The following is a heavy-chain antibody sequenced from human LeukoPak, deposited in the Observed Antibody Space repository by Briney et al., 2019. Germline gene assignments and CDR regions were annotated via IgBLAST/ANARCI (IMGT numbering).Heavy chain of an antibody. J-gene: IGHJ4*03. CDR1: GYTFTSYY. Sequence: ASVKVSCKASGYTFTSYYMHWGRQAPGQGLEWMGWINPNSGDTKVAQKLQGRVTMTRDTSITTAYMELTRVTSDDTAVYYCARQLRCSGGSCYWDNSDHGTLGTLSS. CDR2: INPNSGDT. CDR3: ARQLRCSGGSCYWDN. D-gene: IGHD2-15*01. V-gene: IGHV1-2*02.